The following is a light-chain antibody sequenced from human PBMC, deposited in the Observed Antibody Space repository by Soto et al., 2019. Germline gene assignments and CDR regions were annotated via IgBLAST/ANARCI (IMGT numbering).Light chain of an antibody. CDR2: DVT. Sequence: QSALTQPASVSGSPGQSITISCTGTSSDVGGFNYVSWYQQHPGKAPKLMIYDVTNRPSGVTYRFSGYKSGNTASLTISGLQAEDAADYYCNSYTSSSTYVFGTGTKVTVL. V-gene: IGLV2-14*03. CDR3: NSYTSSSTYV. CDR1: SSDVGGFNY. J-gene: IGLJ1*01.